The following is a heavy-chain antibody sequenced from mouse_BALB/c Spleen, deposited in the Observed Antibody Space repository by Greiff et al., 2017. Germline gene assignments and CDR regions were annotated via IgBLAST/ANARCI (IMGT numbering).Heavy chain of an antibody. CDR3: ARPYGNYDWYFDV. D-gene: IGHD2-1*01. J-gene: IGHJ1*01. CDR2: ISSGGST. V-gene: IGHV5-6-5*01. Sequence: EVKLVESGGGLVKPGGSLKLSCAASGFTFSSYAMSWVRQTPEKRLEWVASISSGGSTYYPDSVKGRFTISRDNARNILYLQMSSLRSEDTAMYYCARPYGNYDWYFDVWGAGTTVTVSS. CDR1: GFTFSSYA.